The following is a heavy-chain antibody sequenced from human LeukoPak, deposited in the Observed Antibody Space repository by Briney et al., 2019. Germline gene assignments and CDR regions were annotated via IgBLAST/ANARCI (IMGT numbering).Heavy chain of an antibody. Sequence: ASVKVSCKASGYTFTSYGISWVRQAPGQGLEWMGWISAYNGNTNYAQKLQGRVAMTTDTSTSTAYMELRSLRSDDTAVYYCARQYCGGDCYSNWFDPWGQGTLVTVSS. CDR2: ISAYNGNT. D-gene: IGHD2-21*02. V-gene: IGHV1-18*01. J-gene: IGHJ5*02. CDR3: ARQYCGGDCYSNWFDP. CDR1: GYTFTSYG.